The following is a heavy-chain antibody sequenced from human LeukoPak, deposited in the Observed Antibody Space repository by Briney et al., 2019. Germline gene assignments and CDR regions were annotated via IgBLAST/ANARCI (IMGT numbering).Heavy chain of an antibody. CDR2: IYTSGST. V-gene: IGHV4-4*07. CDR1: GGSISSYY. Sequence: KPSETLSLTCTVSGGSISSYYWSWIRQPAGKGLEWIGRIYTSGSTNYNPSLKSRVTISVDTSKNQFSLKLSSVTAADTAVYYCARDLFVGPPERYYYMDVWGKGTTVTVSS. D-gene: IGHD5-24*01. CDR3: ARDLFVGPPERYYYMDV. J-gene: IGHJ6*03.